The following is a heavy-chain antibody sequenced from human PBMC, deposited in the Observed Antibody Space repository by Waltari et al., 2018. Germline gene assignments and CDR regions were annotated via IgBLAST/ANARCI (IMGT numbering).Heavy chain of an antibody. V-gene: IGHV4-39*01. CDR1: GGSISSSSYY. D-gene: IGHD3-22*01. CDR3: ARCVNYYDSSGYYLEYYYMYV. CDR2: IYYSGST. J-gene: IGHJ6*03. Sequence: QLQLQESGPGLVKPSETLSLTCTVSGGSISSSSYYWGWIRQPPGKGLEWIGSIYYSGSTYYNPSLKSRVTISVDTSKNQFSLKLSSVTAADTAVYYCARCVNYYDSSGYYLEYYYMYVWGKGTTVTVSS.